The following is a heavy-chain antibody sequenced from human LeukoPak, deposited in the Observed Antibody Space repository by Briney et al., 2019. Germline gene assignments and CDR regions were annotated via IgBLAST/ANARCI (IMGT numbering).Heavy chain of an antibody. V-gene: IGHV1-2*02. CDR3: ARGGSGSYFSWLDP. D-gene: IGHD3-10*01. J-gene: IGHJ5*02. CDR1: GYTFTGYY. CDR2: INPNSGGT. Sequence: ASVKVSCKASGYTFTGYYIQWVRQAPGQGRERMGWINPNSGGTNYAQKFQGRVTMTRDTSISTAYMELSRLSSDDTAVYYCARGGSGSYFSWLDPWGQGTLVTVSS.